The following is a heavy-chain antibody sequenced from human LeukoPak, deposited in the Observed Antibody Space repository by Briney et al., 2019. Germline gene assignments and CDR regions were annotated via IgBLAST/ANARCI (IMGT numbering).Heavy chain of an antibody. CDR2: ISGSGGAT. J-gene: IGHJ6*02. CDR3: AKKVITYYYGMDV. Sequence: GGSLRLSCAASGFTFSNYAMSWVRQAPGKELEWVSGISGSGGATYYADSVKGRFTISRDNSKNTLYLQMSGLRAEDTAVYYCAKKVITYYYGMDVWGQGTTVTVSS. CDR1: GFTFSNYA. D-gene: IGHD2-21*01. V-gene: IGHV3-23*01.